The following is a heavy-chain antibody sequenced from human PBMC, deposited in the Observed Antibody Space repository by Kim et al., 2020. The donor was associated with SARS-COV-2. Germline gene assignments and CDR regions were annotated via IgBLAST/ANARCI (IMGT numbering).Heavy chain of an antibody. D-gene: IGHD5-18*01. CDR3: ARPGHSYFFDY. V-gene: IGHV1-46*01. J-gene: IGHJ4*02. Sequence: TNPAQKFQGRVTMTRDTSTSTLYMELSSLRSEDTAVYFCARPGHSYFFDYWGQGTLVTVSS. CDR2: T.